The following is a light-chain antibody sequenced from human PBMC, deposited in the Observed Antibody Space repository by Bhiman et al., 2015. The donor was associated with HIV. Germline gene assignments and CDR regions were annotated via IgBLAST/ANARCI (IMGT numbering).Light chain of an antibody. J-gene: IGLJ1*01. CDR3: QSYDRDLGGSV. V-gene: IGLV1-40*01. CDR1: SSNIGAGFD. CDR2: DNN. Sequence: QSVLTQPPSVSGAPGQRVTISCTGSSSNIGAGFDVHWYHHLPGTAPKLLIYDNNNRPSGVPDRFSGSKSGTSASLAITGLQAEDEADYYCQSYDRDLGGSVFGTGTKVTVL.